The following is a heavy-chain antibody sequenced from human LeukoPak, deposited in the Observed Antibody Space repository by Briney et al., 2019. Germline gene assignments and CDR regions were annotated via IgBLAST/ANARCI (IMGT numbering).Heavy chain of an antibody. D-gene: IGHD1-7*01. CDR2: IKSKTDGDTT. V-gene: IGHV3-15*01. J-gene: IGHJ4*02. CDR3: TRDKLELRQFDY. CDR1: GFTFSDHY. Sequence: RTGGSLRLSCVVSGFTFSDHYMEWVRQAPGKGLEWVGRIKSKTDGDTTDYAAPVKGRFTISRDESKDTLYLQMSSLKAEDTAVYYCTRDKLELRQFDYWGQGTLVTVSS.